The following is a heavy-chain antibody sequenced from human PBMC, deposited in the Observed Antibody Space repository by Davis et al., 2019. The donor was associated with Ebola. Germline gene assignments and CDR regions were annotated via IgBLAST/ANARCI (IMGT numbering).Heavy chain of an antibody. CDR2: INPNDGRT. CDR3: AREAIVVVAAATWMYYYYGMDV. D-gene: IGHD2-15*01. J-gene: IGHJ6*02. Sequence: ASVKVSCKASGYTFTNYYMHWVRQAPGQGLEWMGMINPNDGRTIYAQKFQGRVTMTRDTSTSTVYMELSSLRSEDTAVYYCAREAIVVVAAATWMYYYYGMDVWGQGTTVTVSS. V-gene: IGHV1-46*03. CDR1: GYTFTNYY.